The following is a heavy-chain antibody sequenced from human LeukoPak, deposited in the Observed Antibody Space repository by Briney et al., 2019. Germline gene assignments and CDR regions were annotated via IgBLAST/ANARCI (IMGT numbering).Heavy chain of an antibody. D-gene: IGHD6-13*01. CDR2: IYHSGST. V-gene: IGHV4-39*07. Sequence: PSETLSLTCTVSGGSISSVDYYWSWIRQPPGKGLEWIGEIYHSGSTNYNPSLKSRVTISVDKSKNHFSLKLNSVTAADTAVYYCARRGVGGSWPIDYWGQGTLVTVSS. CDR1: GGSISSVDYY. J-gene: IGHJ4*02. CDR3: ARRGVGGSWPIDY.